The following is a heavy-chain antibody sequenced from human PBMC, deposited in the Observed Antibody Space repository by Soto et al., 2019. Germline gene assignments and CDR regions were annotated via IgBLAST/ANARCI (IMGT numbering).Heavy chain of an antibody. D-gene: IGHD5-18*01. CDR1: GFTFSSYG. V-gene: IGHV3-33*01. CDR2: IWYDGSNK. J-gene: IGHJ4*02. CDR3: ARDRGYSYGWVFDY. Sequence: QVQLVESGGGVVQPGRSLRLSCAASGFTFSSYGMHWVRQAPGKGLEWVAVIWYDGSNKYYADSVKGRFTISRDNSKNTLYLQMNSLRAEDTAVCYCARDRGYSYGWVFDYWGQGTLVTVSS.